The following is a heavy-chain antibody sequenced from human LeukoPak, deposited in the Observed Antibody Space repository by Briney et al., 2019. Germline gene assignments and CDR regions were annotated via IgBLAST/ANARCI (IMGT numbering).Heavy chain of an antibody. D-gene: IGHD6-13*01. CDR1: GGSISSGGYY. Sequence: SETLSLTCTVSGGSISSGGYYWSWIRQPPGKGLEWIGYIYHSGSTYYNPSLKSRVTISVDRSKNQFSLKLSSVTAADTAVYYCARGLIAAAGNSFDYWGQGTLVTVFS. J-gene: IGHJ4*02. CDR2: IYHSGST. V-gene: IGHV4-30-2*01. CDR3: ARGLIAAAGNSFDY.